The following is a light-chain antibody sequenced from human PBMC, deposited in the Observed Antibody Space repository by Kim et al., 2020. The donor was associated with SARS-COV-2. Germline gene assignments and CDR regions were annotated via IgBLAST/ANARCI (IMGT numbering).Light chain of an antibody. CDR2: DVS. CDR1: SSDVGGYNY. Sequence: GRSSTISCTGTSSDVGGYNYVSWYQQHPGKAPKLMIYDVSKRPSGVSNRFSGSKSGNTASLTISGLQAEDEADYYCSSYTSSNTWMFGGGTQLTVL. V-gene: IGLV2-14*03. CDR3: SSYTSSNTWM. J-gene: IGLJ3*02.